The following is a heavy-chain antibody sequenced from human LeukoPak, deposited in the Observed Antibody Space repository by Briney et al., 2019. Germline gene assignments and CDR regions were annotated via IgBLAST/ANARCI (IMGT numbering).Heavy chain of an antibody. CDR2: ISAYNGNT. CDR1: GYTFTSYG. Sequence: ASVKVSCKASGYTFTSYGISWVRQAPGQGLEWMGWISAYNGNTHYAQKLQGRVTMTTDTSTSTVYMELRSLRSDDTAVYYCAGTLAYCTSSVCYFKYWGQGTLVTVSS. D-gene: IGHD6-19*01. V-gene: IGHV1-18*01. CDR3: AGTLAYCTSSVCYFKY. J-gene: IGHJ4*02.